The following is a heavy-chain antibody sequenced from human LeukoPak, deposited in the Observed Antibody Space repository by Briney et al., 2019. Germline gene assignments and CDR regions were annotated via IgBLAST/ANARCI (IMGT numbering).Heavy chain of an antibody. V-gene: IGHV4-31*03. J-gene: IGHJ6*02. D-gene: IGHD5-24*01. CDR2: IYYSGST. CDR3: ARDRGRDGYNPPGMDV. CDR1: GGSISSGGYY. Sequence: PSETLSLTCTVSGGSISSGGYYWRWLRQHPGKGLEWIGYIYYSGSTYYNPSLKSRVTISVDTSKNQFSLKLSSVTAADTAVYYCARDRGRDGYNPPGMDVWGQGTTVTVSS.